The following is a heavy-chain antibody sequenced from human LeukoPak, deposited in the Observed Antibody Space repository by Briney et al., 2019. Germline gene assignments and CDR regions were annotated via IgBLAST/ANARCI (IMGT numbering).Heavy chain of an antibody. CDR1: GGSISSYY. CDR2: IYYSGST. D-gene: IGHD3-3*01. Sequence: PSETLSLTCTVSGGSISSYYWSWIRQPPGKGLEWIGYIYYSGSTNYNPSLKSRVTISVDTSKNQFSLKLSSVTAADTAVYYCARGGGGYDFWSGYPYYFDYWGQGTLVTVSS. V-gene: IGHV4-59*01. CDR3: ARGGGGYDFWSGYPYYFDY. J-gene: IGHJ4*02.